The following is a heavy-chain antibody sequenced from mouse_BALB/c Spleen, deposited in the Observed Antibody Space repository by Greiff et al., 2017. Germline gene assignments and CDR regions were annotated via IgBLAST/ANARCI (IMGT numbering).Heavy chain of an antibody. Sequence: QVQLKESGAELVRPGSSVKISCKASGYAFSSYWMNWVKQRPGQGLEWIGQIYPGDGDTNYNGKFKGKATLTADKSSSTAYMQLSSLTSEDSAVYYCARWYLYAMDYWGQGTSVTVSS. CDR3: ARWYLYAMDY. V-gene: IGHV1-80*01. CDR2: IYPGDGDT. D-gene: IGHD5-1*01. CDR1: GYAFSSYW. J-gene: IGHJ4*01.